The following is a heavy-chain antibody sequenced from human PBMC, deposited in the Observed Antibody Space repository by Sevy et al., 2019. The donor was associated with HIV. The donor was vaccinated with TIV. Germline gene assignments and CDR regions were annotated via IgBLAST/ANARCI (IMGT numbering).Heavy chain of an antibody. J-gene: IGHJ4*02. CDR3: ASEMYYYDSSGYYTPNYFDY. V-gene: IGHV3-21*01. Sequence: GGSLRLSCAASGFTFSSYSMNWVRQAPGKGLEWVSSISSSSSYIYYADSVKGRFTISRDNAKNSLYLQMNSLRAKDTAVYYCASEMYYYDSSGYYTPNYFDYWGQGTLVTVSS. CDR1: GFTFSSYS. D-gene: IGHD3-22*01. CDR2: ISSSSSYI.